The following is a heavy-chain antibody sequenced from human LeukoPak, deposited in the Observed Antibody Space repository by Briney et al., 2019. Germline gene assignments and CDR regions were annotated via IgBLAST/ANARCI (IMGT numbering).Heavy chain of an antibody. CDR2: ISGYDGDT. V-gene: IGHV1-18*01. J-gene: IGHJ3*02. D-gene: IGHD3-22*01. CDR1: GYTFTSYG. Sequence: ASVKVSRKASGYTFTSYGISWVRQAPGQGLEWMGYISGYDGDTHYAQKLQGRVTMTTDTSTSTAYMELRSLRSDDTAVYYCARAGYDSSGYLDAFDIWGQGTMVTVSS. CDR3: ARAGYDSSGYLDAFDI.